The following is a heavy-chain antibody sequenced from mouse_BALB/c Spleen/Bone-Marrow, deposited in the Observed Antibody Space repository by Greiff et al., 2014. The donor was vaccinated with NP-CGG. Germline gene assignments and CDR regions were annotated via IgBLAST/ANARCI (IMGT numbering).Heavy chain of an antibody. CDR3: ARDGTGTGWYFDV. CDR1: GYTFTDFV. Sequence: VQLQQSGPELVKPGTSVKMSCKASGYTFTDFVISWVKQTPGQGLEWIGEIYPGNDGTYYNERFKGKATLTADKSSNTAYMQLSSLTSEDSAVYFCARDGTGTGWYFDVWGAGTTVTVSS. CDR2: IYPGNDGT. D-gene: IGHD4-1*01. V-gene: IGHV1-77*01. J-gene: IGHJ1*01.